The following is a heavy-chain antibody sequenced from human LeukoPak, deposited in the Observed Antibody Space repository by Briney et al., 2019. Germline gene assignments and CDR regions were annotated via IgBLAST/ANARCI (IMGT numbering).Heavy chain of an antibody. CDR1: GFIFNNYG. Sequence: GGSLRLTCAASGFIFNNYGLIWVRQAPGKGLEWVSAISNDGGGTNYADFVKGRFTISRDNSKNTLFLQMNSLRAEDTALYYCAKGSSGYFVDLWGQGTLVTVSS. CDR2: ISNDGGGT. CDR3: AKGSSGYFVDL. D-gene: IGHD3-22*01. J-gene: IGHJ5*02. V-gene: IGHV3-23*01.